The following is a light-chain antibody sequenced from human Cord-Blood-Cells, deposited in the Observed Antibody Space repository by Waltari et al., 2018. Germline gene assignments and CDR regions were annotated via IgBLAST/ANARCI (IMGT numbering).Light chain of an antibody. CDR1: QDISNY. V-gene: IGKV1-33*01. CDR2: DAS. J-gene: IGKJ4*01. CDR3: QQYDNLPLT. Sequence: DIQMTQHPSSLSASVGERVTITCQASQDISNYLNWYQQKPGKAPKLLIYDASNLETGVPSRFSGSGSGTDFTFTISSLQPEDIATYYCQQYDNLPLTFGGGTKVEIK.